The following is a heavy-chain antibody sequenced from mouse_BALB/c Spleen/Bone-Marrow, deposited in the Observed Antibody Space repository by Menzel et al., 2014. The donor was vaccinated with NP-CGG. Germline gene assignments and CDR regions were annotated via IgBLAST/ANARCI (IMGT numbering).Heavy chain of an antibody. CDR3: ASPIYYGNYGFAY. CDR2: ILPGSGSI. J-gene: IGHJ3*01. Sequence: QVQLQQSGAELMKPGASVKISCKATGYTFSSYWIEWVKQRPGHGFEWIGEILPGSGSIKYNEKFKGKATFTADTSSNTAYMQLSSLTSEDSAVYYCASPIYYGNYGFAYWGQGTLVTVSA. V-gene: IGHV1-9*01. D-gene: IGHD2-1*01. CDR1: GYTFSSYW.